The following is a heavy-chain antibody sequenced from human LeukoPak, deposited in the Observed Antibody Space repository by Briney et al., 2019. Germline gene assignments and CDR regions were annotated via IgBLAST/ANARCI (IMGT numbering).Heavy chain of an antibody. CDR3: ARAMSIAAAGDFDY. J-gene: IGHJ4*02. Sequence: AASVKVSCKASGGTFSSYAISWVRQAPGQGLEWMGGIIPIFGTANYAQKFQGRVTITTDESTCTAYMELSSLRSEDTAVYYCARAMSIAAAGDFDYWGQGTLVPVSS. D-gene: IGHD6-13*01. CDR1: GGTFSSYA. V-gene: IGHV1-69*05. CDR2: IIPIFGTA.